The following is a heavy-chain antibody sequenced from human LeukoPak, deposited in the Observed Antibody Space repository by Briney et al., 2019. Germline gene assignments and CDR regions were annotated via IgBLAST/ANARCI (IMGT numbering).Heavy chain of an antibody. D-gene: IGHD2-2*01. Sequence: PSETLSLTCAVYGGSFSGYYWSWIRQPPGKGLEWIGEINHSGSTNYNPSLKSRVTISVATSTNQFSLKLSSVTAADTAVYYCARGLARYCSSTSCYDEGMAYFDYWGQGTLVTVSS. CDR3: ARGLARYCSSTSCYDEGMAYFDY. J-gene: IGHJ4*02. CDR2: INHSGST. V-gene: IGHV4-34*01. CDR1: GGSFSGYY.